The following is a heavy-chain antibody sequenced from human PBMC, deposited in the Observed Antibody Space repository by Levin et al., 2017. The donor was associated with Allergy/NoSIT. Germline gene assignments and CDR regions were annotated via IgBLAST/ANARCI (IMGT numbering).Heavy chain of an antibody. V-gene: IGHV3-33*01. CDR3: ARGAADGTYHYYYCMDV. J-gene: IGHJ6*03. CDR2: IWYDGSNK. D-gene: IGHD6-13*01. Sequence: GESLKISCAASGFTFSSFGIHWVRQAPGKGLEWVALIWYDGSNKYYADSVKGRFTISRDNPKNTLYLQVNSLRAEDTAVYCCARGAADGTYHYYYCMDVWGKATTVTVSS. CDR1: GFTFSSFG.